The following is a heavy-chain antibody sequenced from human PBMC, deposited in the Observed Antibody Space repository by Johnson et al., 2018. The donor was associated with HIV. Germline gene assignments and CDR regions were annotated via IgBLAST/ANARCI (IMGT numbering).Heavy chain of an antibody. CDR2: ISDSGST. D-gene: IGHD1-26*01. V-gene: IGHV3-23*04. CDR3: AKERYMGSTTLADAFDM. J-gene: IGHJ3*02. Sequence: VHLVESGGGLEQPGGSLRLYCAASGFTFASSAMSWVRQAPGKGLEWVSAISDSGSTYYADSVKGRFTISRDNSKNTLFLQMNSLRAEDTAVYYCAKERYMGSTTLADAFDMWGQGTMVTVSS. CDR1: GFTFASSA.